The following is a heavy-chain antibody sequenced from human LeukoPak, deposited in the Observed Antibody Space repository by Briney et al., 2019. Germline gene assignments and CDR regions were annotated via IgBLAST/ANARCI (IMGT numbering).Heavy chain of an antibody. CDR2: INLNSGGT. J-gene: IGHJ4*02. V-gene: IGHV1-2*02. CDR1: GYTFTGSY. CDR3: ATRGNDILTGYPY. D-gene: IGHD3-9*01. Sequence: ASVKVSCKASGYTFTGSYMHWVRQAPGQGLEWMGWINLNSGGTNYAQKFQGRVTMTRDTSISTAYMELSRLTSDDTAVYYCATRGNDILTGYPYWGQGTLVTVSP.